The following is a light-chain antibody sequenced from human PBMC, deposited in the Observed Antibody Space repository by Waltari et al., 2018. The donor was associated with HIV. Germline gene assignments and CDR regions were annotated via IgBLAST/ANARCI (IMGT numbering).Light chain of an antibody. CDR3: SSYAGSNVI. J-gene: IGLJ2*01. CDR1: SSDVGGYNY. CDR2: EVS. Sequence: QSALTQPPSASGSPGQSVTFSCTGTSSDVGGYNYVSWYQQHPDKAPKLMIYEVSKRPSGVPDRFSGSKSGNTASLTVSGLQAEDEADYYCSSYAGSNVIFGGGTKLTVL. V-gene: IGLV2-8*01.